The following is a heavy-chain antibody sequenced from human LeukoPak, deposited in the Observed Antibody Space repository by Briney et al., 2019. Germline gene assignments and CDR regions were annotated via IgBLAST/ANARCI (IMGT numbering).Heavy chain of an antibody. Sequence: GSLRLSCAASGFTFSSYWMSWVRLAPGKGLEWVANIKQDGSEKYYVDSVKGRFTISRDNAMNSLYLQLNSLGAEDTAVYYCARDRIVVPAAHYFDYWGQGTLVTVSS. CDR3: ARDRIVVPAAHYFDY. CDR2: IKQDGSEK. CDR1: GFTFSSYW. V-gene: IGHV3-7*01. D-gene: IGHD2-2*01. J-gene: IGHJ4*02.